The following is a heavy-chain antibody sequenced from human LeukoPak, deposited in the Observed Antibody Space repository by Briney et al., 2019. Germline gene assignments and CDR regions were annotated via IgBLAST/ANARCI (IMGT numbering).Heavy chain of an antibody. CDR1: GFSLSTSGVG. D-gene: IGHD4-11*01. CDR3: AHRRDYSRRDWFDP. CDR2: IYGDDDK. Sequence: SGPSLVKLTQTLTLTCTFSGFSLSTSGVGVGWIRQPPGKSLEDLAIIYGDDDKRYSPSLKSRVTITKDTSKNQVVLTMTNMDSVDTATYYCAHRRDYSRRDWFDPWGQGTLVTVAS. V-gene: IGHV2-5*02. J-gene: IGHJ5*02.